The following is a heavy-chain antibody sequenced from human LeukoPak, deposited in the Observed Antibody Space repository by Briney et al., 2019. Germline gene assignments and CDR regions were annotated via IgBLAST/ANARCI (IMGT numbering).Heavy chain of an antibody. D-gene: IGHD1-1*01. V-gene: IGHV3-30*02. CDR3: VKESLEGDT. Sequence: SGGSLRLSCAASGFTFTNFGMHWVRQAPGKGLDWVAFIMYDGSIKFYADSVLGRFTISRDNSKNTLDLQMNSLRTEDTAVYYCVKESLEGDTWGQGTLVTVS. J-gene: IGHJ5*02. CDR2: IMYDGSIK. CDR1: GFTFTNFG.